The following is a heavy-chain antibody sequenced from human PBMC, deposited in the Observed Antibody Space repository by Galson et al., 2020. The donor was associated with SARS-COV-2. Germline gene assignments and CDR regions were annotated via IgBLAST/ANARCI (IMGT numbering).Heavy chain of an antibody. Sequence: SETLSLTCTAAGASISNNYGSWIRRPPGKGLDWIGYIYSSGHTNYNPSLKSRVTISVDTSKNQFSLNLNSVTAADTALYYCARGGGYCSGGSCYWFDPWGQGTLVTVSS. CDR3: ARGGGYCSGGSCYWFDP. CDR2: IYSSGHT. J-gene: IGHJ5*02. V-gene: IGHV4-59*01. CDR1: GASISNNY. D-gene: IGHD2-15*01.